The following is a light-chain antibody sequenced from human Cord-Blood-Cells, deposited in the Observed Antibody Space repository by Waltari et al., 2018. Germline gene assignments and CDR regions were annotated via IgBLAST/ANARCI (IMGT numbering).Light chain of an antibody. CDR2: DVS. CDR3: SSYTSSSTLV. V-gene: IGLV2-14*01. Sequence: QSALTQPASASGSPGQSTTLSCPGTSSAVGGYNYVPWYQQHPGKAPKLMIYDVSNRPSGVSNRFSGSKSGNTASLTISGLQAEDEADYYCSSYTSSSTLVFGGGTKLTVL. CDR1: SSAVGGYNY. J-gene: IGLJ3*02.